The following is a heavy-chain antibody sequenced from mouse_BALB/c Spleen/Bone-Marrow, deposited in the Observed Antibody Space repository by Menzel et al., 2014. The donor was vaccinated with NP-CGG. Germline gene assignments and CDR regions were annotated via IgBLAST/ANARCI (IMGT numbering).Heavy chain of an antibody. D-gene: IGHD1-1*01. Sequence: EVMLVESGAELVKPGDSVKLSCTASGFNIKDTYMHWVKQRPEQGLEWIGRIDPANGNTKYDPKFQGKATITADTSSNTAYLQLSSLTSEDTAVYYCASYYYGHYFDYWGQGTTLTVSS. J-gene: IGHJ2*01. CDR3: ASYYYGHYFDY. CDR2: IDPANGNT. V-gene: IGHV14-3*02. CDR1: GFNIKDTY.